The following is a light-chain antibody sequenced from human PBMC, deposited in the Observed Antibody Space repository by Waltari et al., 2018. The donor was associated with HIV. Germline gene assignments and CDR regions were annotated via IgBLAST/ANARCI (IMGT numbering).Light chain of an antibody. CDR3: SSYTSSSTTV. CDR2: EVR. Sequence: QSALTQPASVSGSPGQSITISCTGTSRYVGSSHYCSWYQQSPGKAHKLMIYEVRNRPSGVSNRFSGAKSGNTASLTISGVQPEDESDYYCSSYTSSSTTVFGGGTKLTVL. V-gene: IGLV2-14*01. J-gene: IGLJ2*01. CDR1: SRYVGSSHY.